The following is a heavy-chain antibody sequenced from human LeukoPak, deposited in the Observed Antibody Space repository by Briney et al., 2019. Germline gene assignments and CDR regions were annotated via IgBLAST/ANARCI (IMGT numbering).Heavy chain of an antibody. J-gene: IGHJ4*02. CDR2: ISAYNGNT. CDR1: GYTFTSYG. CDR3: ARAPPEALPLRYFDWGDYYFDY. Sequence: GASVKVSCKASGYTFTSYGISWVRQAPGQGLEWMGWISAYNGNTNYAQKLQGRVTMTTDTSTSTAYMELRSLGSDDTAVYYCARAPPEALPLRYFDWGDYYFDYWGQGTLVTVSS. D-gene: IGHD3-9*01. V-gene: IGHV1-18*01.